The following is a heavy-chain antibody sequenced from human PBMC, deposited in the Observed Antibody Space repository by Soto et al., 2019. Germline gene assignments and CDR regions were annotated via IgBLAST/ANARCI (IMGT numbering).Heavy chain of an antibody. CDR2: IWYDGSNK. V-gene: IGHV3-33*01. D-gene: IGHD6-6*01. Sequence: QVQLVESGGGVVQPGRPLRLSCAASGFTFSSYGMHWVRQAPGKGLEWVAVIWYDGSNKYYADSVKGRFTISRDNSKNTLYLQMYSLRAEDTAVYYCARDIAARPAGGEWWFDPWGQGTLVTVSS. CDR1: GFTFSSYG. J-gene: IGHJ5*02. CDR3: ARDIAARPAGGEWWFDP.